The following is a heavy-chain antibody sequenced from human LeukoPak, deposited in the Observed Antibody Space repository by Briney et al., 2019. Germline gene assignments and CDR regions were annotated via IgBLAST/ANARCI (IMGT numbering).Heavy chain of an antibody. Sequence: GASVKVSCKASGYTFTSYDINWVRQATGQGLEWMGWMNPNSGNTGYAQKFQGRVTMTRNTSISTAYMELSSLRSEDTAVYYCARVGSCSSTSCYLVEAFDIWGQGTMVTVSS. J-gene: IGHJ3*02. CDR3: ARVGSCSSTSCYLVEAFDI. V-gene: IGHV1-8*01. D-gene: IGHD2-2*01. CDR2: MNPNSGNT. CDR1: GYTFTSYD.